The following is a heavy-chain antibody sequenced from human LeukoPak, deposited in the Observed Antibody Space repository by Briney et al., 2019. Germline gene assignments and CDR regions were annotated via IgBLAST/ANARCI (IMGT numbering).Heavy chain of an antibody. CDR1: GGTFSSYA. CDR3: ARGYYYDSSGPGGWFDP. V-gene: IGHV1-8*03. J-gene: IGHJ5*02. Sequence: ASVKVSCKASGGTFSSYAISWVRQATGQGLEWMGWMNPNSGNTGYAQKFQGRVTITRNTSISTAYMELSSLRSEDTAVYYCARGYYYDSSGPGGWFDPWGQGTLVTVSS. D-gene: IGHD3-22*01. CDR2: MNPNSGNT.